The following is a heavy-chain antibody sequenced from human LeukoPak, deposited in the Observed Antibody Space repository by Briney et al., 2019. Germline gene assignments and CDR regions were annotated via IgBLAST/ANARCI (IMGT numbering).Heavy chain of an antibody. V-gene: IGHV4-61*02. J-gene: IGHJ5*02. D-gene: IGHD3/OR15-3a*01. CDR1: GGSISSGGYY. CDR3: ARRLLQSSGFGPQNWFDP. CDR2: IYTSGST. Sequence: PSQTLSLTCTVSGGSISSGGYYWSWIRQPAGKGLEWIGRIYTSGSTNYNPSLKSRVTMSVDTSKNQFSLKLNSVTAADTAVYYCARRLLQSSGFGPQNWFDPWGQGTLVTVSS.